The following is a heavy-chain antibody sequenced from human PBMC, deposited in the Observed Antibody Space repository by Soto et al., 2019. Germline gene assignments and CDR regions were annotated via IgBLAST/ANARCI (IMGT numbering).Heavy chain of an antibody. J-gene: IGHJ2*01. CDR1: GGAFSAYY. V-gene: IGHV4-34*01. CDR2: INHSGST. Sequence: QVQLQQWGAGLLQPSETLSLTCAVYGGAFSAYYWSWIRQPPGKGLEWIGEINHSGSTNYNPSLKSRVTISVDTSKHQFSLKLSSVTGADTAVYYCARGTREGWYCDRWGRGTLVTVSS. CDR3: ARGTREGWYCDR.